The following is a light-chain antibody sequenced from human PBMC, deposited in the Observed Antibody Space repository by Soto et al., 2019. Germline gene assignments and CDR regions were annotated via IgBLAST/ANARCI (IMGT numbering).Light chain of an antibody. J-gene: IGKJ5*01. V-gene: IGKV1-39*01. Sequence: DIQMTQSPSSLSASVGDRVTITCRASQSISSYLNWYQQKPGKAPKLLIYAASSLQSGVPSRFSVSGSGTDFTLTISSLQPEDFATYYCQQSYSTPITFCQGTRLEIK. CDR3: QQSYSTPIT. CDR2: AAS. CDR1: QSISSY.